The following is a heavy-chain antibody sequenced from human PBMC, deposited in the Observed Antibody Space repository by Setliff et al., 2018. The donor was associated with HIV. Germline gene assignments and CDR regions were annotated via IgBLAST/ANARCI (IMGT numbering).Heavy chain of an antibody. J-gene: IGHJ6*03. CDR2: ISSSGSYI. CDR1: GFIFSSFN. V-gene: IGHV3-21*01. CDR3: ARDPLRPYYYMDV. Sequence: PVGSLRLSCAASGFIFSSFNMNWVRQAPGKGLEWVSFISSSGSYIYYADSVKGRFTISRDNAKNSLYLQMNSLRAVDTAVYYCARDPLRPYYYMDVWGKGTTVTVSS. D-gene: IGHD5-12*01.